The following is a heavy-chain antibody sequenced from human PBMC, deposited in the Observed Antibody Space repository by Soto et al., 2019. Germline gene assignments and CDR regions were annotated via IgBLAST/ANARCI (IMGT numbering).Heavy chain of an antibody. V-gene: IGHV1-69*08. J-gene: IGHJ5*02. Sequence: QVQLVQSGAEVKKPGSSVKVSCKASGGTFSSYTISWVRQAPGQGLEWMGRIIPILGVANYAQKFQGRVTITADKSKSTAEMELSSLRSEDTGVYYCARDRGIVGDTSWFDPWGQGTLVTVSS. CDR2: IIPILGVA. D-gene: IGHD1-26*01. CDR3: ARDRGIVGDTSWFDP. CDR1: GGTFSSYT.